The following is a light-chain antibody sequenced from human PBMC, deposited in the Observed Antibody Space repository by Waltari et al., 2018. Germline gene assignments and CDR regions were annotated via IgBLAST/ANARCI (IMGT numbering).Light chain of an antibody. Sequence: QSVVTQSPSASGAPGQRVTISCSGRHSNIGSNTVAWYQQLPGTAPKLLIFNNYQRPSGVPDRFSASKSGTSASLAISGLQSEDEAEYYCVTWDDSLNGWVFGGGTKLAVV. CDR2: NNY. CDR1: HSNIGSNT. J-gene: IGLJ3*02. CDR3: VTWDDSLNGWV. V-gene: IGLV1-44*01.